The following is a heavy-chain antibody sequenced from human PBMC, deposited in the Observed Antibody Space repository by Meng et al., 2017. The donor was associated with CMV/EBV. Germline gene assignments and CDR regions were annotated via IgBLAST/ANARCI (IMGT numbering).Heavy chain of an antibody. CDR3: ARDRVKYNWNPGPAIHYFDS. CDR2: IIPIFGTA. J-gene: IGHJ4*02. D-gene: IGHD1-20*01. V-gene: IGHV1-69*05. CDR1: GGTFSSYA. Sequence: SVKVSCKASGGTFSSYAISWVRQAPGQGLEWMGGIIPIFGTANYAQKFQGRVTITTDESTSTAYMELSSLRSEDTAVYYCARDRVKYNWNPGPAIHYFDSWGQGTLVTVSS.